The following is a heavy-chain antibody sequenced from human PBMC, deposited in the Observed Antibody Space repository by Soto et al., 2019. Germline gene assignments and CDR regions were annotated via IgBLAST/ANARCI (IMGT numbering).Heavy chain of an antibody. CDR1: GGSIGSFY. V-gene: IGHV4-59*01. Sequence: SQTLSLTCTVFGGSIGSFYWSWIRQPPGKGLEWIGYIYYSGSTNYNPSLKSRVTISVDTSKNQFSLKLSSVTAADTAVYYCARDGHYYYMDVWGKGTTVTVSS. J-gene: IGHJ6*03. CDR3: ARDGHYYYMDV. CDR2: IYYSGST.